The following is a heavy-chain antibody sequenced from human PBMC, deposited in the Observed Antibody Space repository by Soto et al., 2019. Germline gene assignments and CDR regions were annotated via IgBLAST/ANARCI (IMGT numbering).Heavy chain of an antibody. D-gene: IGHD2-8*01. Sequence: PGESLKISCKGSVYIFPTYWINWMRQMPGKGLEWMGRIDPSDSYTNYSPSFQGHVTISADKSISTVYLQWRSLKASDTAMYYCARHRHCSTSTCAAGSNWFDPWGQGTLVTVSS. V-gene: IGHV5-10-1*01. CDR2: IDPSDSYT. J-gene: IGHJ5*02. CDR1: VYIFPTYW. CDR3: ARHRHCSTSTCAAGSNWFDP.